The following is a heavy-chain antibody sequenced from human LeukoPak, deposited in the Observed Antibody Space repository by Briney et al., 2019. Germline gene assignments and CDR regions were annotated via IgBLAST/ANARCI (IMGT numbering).Heavy chain of an antibody. CDR1: GFTFSSYS. Sequence: PGGSLRLSXAASGFTFSSYSMNWVRQAPGKGLEWVSSISSSSTYIYYADSVNGRFTISRDNAKNSLYLQMNSLRAEDTAVYYCARESIIGTTVSYYFDYWGQGTLVTVSS. V-gene: IGHV3-21*01. CDR2: ISSSSTYI. J-gene: IGHJ4*02. CDR3: ARESIIGTTVSYYFDY. D-gene: IGHD1-20*01.